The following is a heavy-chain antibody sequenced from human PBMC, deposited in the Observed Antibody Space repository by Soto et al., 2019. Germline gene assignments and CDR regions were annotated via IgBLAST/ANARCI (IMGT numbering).Heavy chain of an antibody. CDR3: ARKPAAIWDGFDY. Sequence: PSETLSLTCTVSGGSISIGDYYWSWIRQPPGKGLEWIGYIYYSGSTYYNPSLKSRVTISVDTSKNQFSLKLSSVTAADTAVYYCARKPAAIWDGFDYWGQGTLVTVSS. CDR2: IYYSGST. V-gene: IGHV4-30-4*01. CDR1: GGSISIGDYY. J-gene: IGHJ4*02. D-gene: IGHD2-2*02.